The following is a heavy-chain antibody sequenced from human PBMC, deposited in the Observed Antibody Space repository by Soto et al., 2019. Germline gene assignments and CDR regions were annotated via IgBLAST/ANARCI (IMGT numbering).Heavy chain of an antibody. CDR1: GYTFTSYG. CDR2: ISAYNGNT. CDR3: AREATVVTPWYFDL. J-gene: IGHJ2*01. V-gene: IGHV1-18*04. Sequence: QVQLVQSGAEVKKPGASVKVSCKASGYTFTSYGISWVRQAPGQGLEWMGWISAYNGNTNYAQKLQGRVTMTTDTTTRTAYKVLRSLRSDDTAVYYCAREATVVTPWYFDLWGRGTLVTVS. D-gene: IGHD4-17*01.